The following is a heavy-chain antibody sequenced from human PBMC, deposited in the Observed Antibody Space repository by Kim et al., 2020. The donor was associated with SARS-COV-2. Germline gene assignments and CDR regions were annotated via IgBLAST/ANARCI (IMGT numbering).Heavy chain of an antibody. J-gene: IGHJ6*02. Sequence: GGSLRLSCAASGFTFSSYGMHWVRQAPGKGLEWVAVIWYDGSNKYYADSVKGRFTISRDNSKNTLYLQMNSLRAEDTAVYYCARDDYYDYVWGLGRGASYYGMDVWGQGTTVTVSS. D-gene: IGHD3-16*01. CDR2: IWYDGSNK. V-gene: IGHV3-33*01. CDR1: GFTFSSYG. CDR3: ARDDYYDYVWGLGRGASYYGMDV.